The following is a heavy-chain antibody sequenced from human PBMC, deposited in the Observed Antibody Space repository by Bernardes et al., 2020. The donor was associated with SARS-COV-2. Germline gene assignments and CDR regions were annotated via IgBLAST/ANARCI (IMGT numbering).Heavy chain of an antibody. CDR3: ARYNWEWLPPRRAMDV. Sequence: GGSLRLSCAASGFTFGSYSMSWVRQAPGKGLEWVSAVSGSADIENYADPVKGRFTISRDNFENTLYLQLNSLRVDDTAVYYCARYNWEWLPPRRAMDVWGQGTTVTVTS. J-gene: IGHJ6*02. CDR2: VSGSADIE. V-gene: IGHV3-23*01. CDR1: GFTFGSYS. D-gene: IGHD5-12*01.